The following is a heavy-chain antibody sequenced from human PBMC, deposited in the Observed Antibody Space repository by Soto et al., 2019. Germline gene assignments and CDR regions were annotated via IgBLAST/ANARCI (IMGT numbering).Heavy chain of an antibody. D-gene: IGHD1-20*01. CDR3: ARDPYIY. CDR1: GFTVSSNY. V-gene: IGHV3-53*01. Sequence: GVSPILSCAASGFTVSSNYMSWVRQAPGKGLEWVSVIYSVGSTYYADSVKGRFTISRDNSKNTLYLQMNSLRAEDTAVYYCARDPYIYWGQGTLVTVSS. CDR2: IYSVGST. J-gene: IGHJ4*02.